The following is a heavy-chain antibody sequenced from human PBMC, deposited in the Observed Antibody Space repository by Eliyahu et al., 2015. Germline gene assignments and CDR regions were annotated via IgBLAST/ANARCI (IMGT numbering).Heavy chain of an antibody. CDR3: ARKQWLGSIDY. J-gene: IGHJ4*02. CDR2: INXSGTT. CDR1: GGSFSDYY. Sequence: QVQLRQWGAEMLKPSETLSLTCAVYGGSFSDYYWTWIRQAPGKGXEWIGEINXSGTTNYNPSVKSRATISVDTPKNQFFLKVTSVTAADTAVYYCARKQWLGSIDYWGQGTLVTVSS. D-gene: IGHD6-19*01. V-gene: IGHV4-34*01.